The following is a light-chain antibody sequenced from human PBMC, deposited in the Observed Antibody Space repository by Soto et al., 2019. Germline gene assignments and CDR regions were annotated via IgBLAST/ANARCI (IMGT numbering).Light chain of an antibody. Sequence: EIVLTQYPGTLSLSPRERATLSCRASQSVSSSSLAWYQQKRGQAPRLLMYGASSRATGIPDRFSGSGSGTDFTLTISRLEPEDFVLYYCQHFRAFGQGTRLEIK. V-gene: IGKV3-20*01. CDR2: GAS. J-gene: IGKJ5*01. CDR1: QSVSSSS. CDR3: QHFRA.